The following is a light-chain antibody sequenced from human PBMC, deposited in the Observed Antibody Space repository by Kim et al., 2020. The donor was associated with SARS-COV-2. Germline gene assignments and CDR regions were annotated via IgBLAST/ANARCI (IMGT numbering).Light chain of an antibody. Sequence: AWGQTVRITGQGDSHRKSYASWYQQKPGQAPILVMSDENNRPSGIPDRFSGSSSGSTASLTITGAQAEDEADYYCCSRDSTAKDYVFGTGTKVTVL. CDR2: DEN. CDR1: SHRKSY. V-gene: IGLV3-19*01. CDR3: CSRDSTAKDYV. J-gene: IGLJ1*01.